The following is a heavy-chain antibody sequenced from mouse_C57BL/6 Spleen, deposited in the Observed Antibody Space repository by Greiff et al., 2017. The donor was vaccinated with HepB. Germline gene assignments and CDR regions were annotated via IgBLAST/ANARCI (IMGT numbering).Heavy chain of an antibody. CDR2: IRLKSDNYAT. D-gene: IGHD1-1*01. CDR3: TARGSSSDY. Sequence: EVMLVESGGGLVQPGGSMKLSCVASGFTFSNYWMNWVRQSPEKGLEWVAQIRLKSDNYATHYAESVKGRFTISRDDSKSSVYLQMNNLRAEDTGIYYCTARGSSSDYWGQGTTLTVSS. CDR1: GFTFSNYW. V-gene: IGHV6-3*01. J-gene: IGHJ2*01.